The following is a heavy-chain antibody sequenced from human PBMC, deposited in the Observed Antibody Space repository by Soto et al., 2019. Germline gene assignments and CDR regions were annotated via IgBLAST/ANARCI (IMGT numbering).Heavy chain of an antibody. CDR3: ARSAVSPFGGLTGPFNN. V-gene: IGHV1-3*01. CDR2: INAGNGNT. Sequence: GASVKVSCKASGYTFTDYAIHWVRQAPGQRLEWMGWINAGNGNTKSSQKFQGRVTITRDTSASTAYMELSSLRSEDTAVYYCARSAVSPFGGLTGPFNNGGQENLVT. D-gene: IGHD3-16*01. CDR1: GYTFTDYA. J-gene: IGHJ4*02.